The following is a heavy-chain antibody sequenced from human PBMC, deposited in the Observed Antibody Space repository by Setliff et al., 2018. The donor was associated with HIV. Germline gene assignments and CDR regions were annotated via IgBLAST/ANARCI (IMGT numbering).Heavy chain of an antibody. CDR1: GGSLSSGDYS. CDR2: VYTSGSI. J-gene: IGHJ6*02. V-gene: IGHV4-61*09. D-gene: IGHD3-9*01. Sequence: LSLTCTVSGGSLSSGDYSWSWIRQPAGKGLEWIGHVYTSGSINYNPSLKSRVTISVEMSKNQLSLNMTSVTAADTAVYYCAREGGYFDWLGYYYYYGLDVWGPGTTVTVSS. CDR3: AREGGYFDWLGYYYYYGLDV.